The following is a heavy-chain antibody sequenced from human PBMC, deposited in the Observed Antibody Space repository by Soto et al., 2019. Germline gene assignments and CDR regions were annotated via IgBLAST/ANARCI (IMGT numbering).Heavy chain of an antibody. J-gene: IGHJ4*02. CDR1: GGSISSGGYY. CDR2: IYYSGST. CDR3: ARETWIRPESRYFDY. V-gene: IGHV4-31*03. Sequence: QVQLQESGPGLVKPSQTLSLTCTVSGGSISSGGYYWSWIRQHPGKGLEWIGYIYYSGSTYYNPSLKSRVTISVDTSKNQFSLKLSSVTAVDTAVYYCARETWIRPESRYFDYWGQGTLVTVSS. D-gene: IGHD5-18*01.